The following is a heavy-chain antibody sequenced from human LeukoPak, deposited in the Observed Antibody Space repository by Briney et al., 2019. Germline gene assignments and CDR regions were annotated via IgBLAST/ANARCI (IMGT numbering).Heavy chain of an antibody. CDR1: GFTLGGYT. Sequence: GGSLRLSCAASGFTLGGYTMNWVRQAPGKGLEWVAFIRYDGSNKYYADSVKGRFTISRDNSKNTLYLQMNSLRAEDTAVYYCAKDLSAGVGALSIVYWGQGTLVTVSS. CDR3: AKDLSAGVGALSIVY. D-gene: IGHD1-26*01. J-gene: IGHJ4*02. V-gene: IGHV3-30*02. CDR2: IRYDGSNK.